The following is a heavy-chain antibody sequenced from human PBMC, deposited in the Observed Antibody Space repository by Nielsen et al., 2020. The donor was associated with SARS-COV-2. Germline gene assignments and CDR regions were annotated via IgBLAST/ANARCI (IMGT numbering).Heavy chain of an antibody. CDR2: IKQDGSEK. Sequence: GESLKISCAASGFTFSSYWMSWVRQAPGKGLEWVANIKQDGSEKYYVDSVKGRFTISRDNAKNSLYLQMNSLRAEDTAVYYCARVNGRIVGRAFDIWGQGTMVTVSS. CDR1: GFTFSSYW. CDR3: ARVNGRIVGRAFDI. V-gene: IGHV3-7*01. J-gene: IGHJ3*02. D-gene: IGHD2/OR15-2a*01.